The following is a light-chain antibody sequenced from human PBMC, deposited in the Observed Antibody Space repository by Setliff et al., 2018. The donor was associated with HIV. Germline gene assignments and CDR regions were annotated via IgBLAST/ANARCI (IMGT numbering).Light chain of an antibody. CDR3: QQYHNWPPIT. J-gene: IGKJ5*01. CDR1: QTVSSN. Sequence: EIVMTQSPATLSVSPGDRATLSCRASQTVSSNLAWYQRKPGQAPRLLIYGASTRATGIPARFSGSGSGTEFTLTISSLQSEDFAVYYCQQYHNWPPITFGQGTRLEIK. V-gene: IGKV3-15*01. CDR2: GAS.